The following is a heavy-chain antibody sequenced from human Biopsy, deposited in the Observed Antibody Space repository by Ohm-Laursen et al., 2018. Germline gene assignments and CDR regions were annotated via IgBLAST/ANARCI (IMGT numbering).Heavy chain of an antibody. V-gene: IGHV1-24*01. CDR1: GYTLTDLS. D-gene: IGHD1-20*01. CDR3: AGDINNWNVSY. CDR2: FAPENGKT. J-gene: IGHJ4*02. Sequence: ASVKVSCKVSGYTLTDLSMHWVRQAPGKGLEWMGGFAPENGKTIYAQKFQGRVTMTEDTSTDTAYMELSSLRSEDTAVYYCAGDINNWNVSYWGQGTLVTVSS.